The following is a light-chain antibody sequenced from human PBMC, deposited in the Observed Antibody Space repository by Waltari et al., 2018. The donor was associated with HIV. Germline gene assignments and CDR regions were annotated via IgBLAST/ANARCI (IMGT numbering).Light chain of an antibody. CDR2: GKN. CDR3: NSRDSSGNLVV. CDR1: SLRSYY. J-gene: IGLJ2*01. V-gene: IGLV3-19*01. Sequence: SELTQDPAVSVALGQTVRITCQGDSLRSYYASWYQQKPGQAPVLVIYGKNNRPSGIPDRFSGSSSGNTASLTITGAQAEDEADYYCNSRDSSGNLVVFGGGTKLTVL.